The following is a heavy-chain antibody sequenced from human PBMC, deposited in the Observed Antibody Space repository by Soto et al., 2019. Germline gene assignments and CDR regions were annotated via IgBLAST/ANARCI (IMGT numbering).Heavy chain of an antibody. J-gene: IGHJ6*02. Sequence: SETLSLTCTVSGGSISSYYWSWIRQPPGKGLEWIGYIYYSGSTNYNPSLKSRVTISVDTSKNQFSLKLSSVTAADTAVYYCAGTYCSGGSCEGDYYYGMDVWGQGTTVTVSS. V-gene: IGHV4-59*01. CDR3: AGTYCSGGSCEGDYYYGMDV. CDR1: GGSISSYY. CDR2: IYYSGST. D-gene: IGHD2-15*01.